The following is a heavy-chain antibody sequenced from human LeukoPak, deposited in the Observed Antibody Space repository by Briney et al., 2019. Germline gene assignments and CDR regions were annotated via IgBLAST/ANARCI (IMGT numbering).Heavy chain of an antibody. D-gene: IGHD3-10*01. J-gene: IGHJ4*02. V-gene: IGHV4-59*12. CDR3: ARGPNYYNSGSYYNNFDY. CDR2: IHYSGNT. CDR1: GGSISSYY. Sequence: SETLSLTCTVSGGSISSYYWSWIRQPPGKGLEWIANIHYSGNTYHNPSLKSRVTISLDTPKNQFSLKLTSVTAADTAVYYCARGPNYYNSGSYYNNFDYWGQGTLVTVSS.